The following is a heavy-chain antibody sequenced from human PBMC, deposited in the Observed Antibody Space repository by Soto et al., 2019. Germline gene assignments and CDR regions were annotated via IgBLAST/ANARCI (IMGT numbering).Heavy chain of an antibody. D-gene: IGHD6-19*01. CDR2: ISSSSSYI. CDR1: GFTFSSYR. Sequence: SLRLSFSASGFTFSSYRMNWVRQAPGKGLEWVSSISSSSSYIYYADSVKGRFAISRDNAKNSLYLQMNSLRAEDTAVYYCARGLAYDAFDIWGQGTMVTVSS. V-gene: IGHV3-21*01. J-gene: IGHJ3*02. CDR3: ARGLAYDAFDI.